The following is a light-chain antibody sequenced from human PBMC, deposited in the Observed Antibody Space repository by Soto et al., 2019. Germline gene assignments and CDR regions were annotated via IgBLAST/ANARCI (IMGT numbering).Light chain of an antibody. V-gene: IGKV3-20*01. CDR3: QHYGSAPPLA. CDR1: QSVSSVF. Sequence: EFVLTQSPGTLSLSPGERATLSCRASQSVSSVFLAWYQQKPGQPPRLLIYGASTRGSGIPDRFSGSGSGTDFTLTISRRAPEYFAVYSCQHYGSAPPLAFGGGTKVDIK. J-gene: IGKJ4*01. CDR2: GAS.